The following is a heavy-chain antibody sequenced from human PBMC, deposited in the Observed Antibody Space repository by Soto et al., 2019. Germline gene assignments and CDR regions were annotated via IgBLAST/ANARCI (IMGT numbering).Heavy chain of an antibody. D-gene: IGHD6-13*01. J-gene: IGHJ4*02. CDR2: ISPYNGNT. CDR1: GYMFVNYA. Sequence: QVQLVQSGPELKRPGASVKVSCKTSGYMFVNYAITWVRQAPGQGLEWMGWISPYNGNTNYAQRLQGRLTLTADKSTGTVYLELRNRPSDETAVFYCTRASLVIAAAVPNLDYWGQETLVSVSS. CDR3: TRASLVIAAAVPNLDY. V-gene: IGHV1-18*04.